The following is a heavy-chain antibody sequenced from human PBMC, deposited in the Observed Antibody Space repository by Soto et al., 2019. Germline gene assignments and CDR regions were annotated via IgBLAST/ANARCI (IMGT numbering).Heavy chain of an antibody. CDR1: GFTFGDYA. Sequence: GGSLRLSCTASGFTFGDYAMSWFRQAPGKGLEWVGFIRSKAYGGTTEYAASVKGRFTISRDDSKSIAYLQMNSLKTEDTAVYYCTREEQQLVIWFDPWGQGTLVTVSS. V-gene: IGHV3-49*03. CDR2: IRSKAYGGTT. D-gene: IGHD6-13*01. CDR3: TREEQQLVIWFDP. J-gene: IGHJ5*02.